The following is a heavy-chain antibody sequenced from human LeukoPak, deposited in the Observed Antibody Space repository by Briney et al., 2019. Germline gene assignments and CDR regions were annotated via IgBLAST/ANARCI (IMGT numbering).Heavy chain of an antibody. J-gene: IGHJ5*02. D-gene: IGHD3-16*01. CDR3: ARDHSLDYGNWFHP. CDR1: GFTFSSYA. V-gene: IGHV3-30-3*01. CDR2: ISYDGSNE. Sequence: GGSLRLSCAASGFTFSSYAMHWVRQAPGKGLEWVAVISYDGSNEYCVDSGKGRFTISRDNSKNTLYLQMNSLRAEDTGVYHCARDHSLDYGNWFHPWGQGTLVTVST.